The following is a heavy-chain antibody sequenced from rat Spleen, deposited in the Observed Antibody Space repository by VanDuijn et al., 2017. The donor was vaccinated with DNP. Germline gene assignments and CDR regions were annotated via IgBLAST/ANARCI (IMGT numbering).Heavy chain of an antibody. CDR3: AFNWELYAMDA. J-gene: IGHJ4*01. D-gene: IGHD5-1*01. CDR1: GFTFSTAW. Sequence: EVQVLESGGGLVQPGNSLKLSCATSGFTFSTAWMYWYRQFPEKRLEWVARIKAKSNNYATDYTESVKGRFTISRDDSKSSIYLQMNNLKEEDTASYYCAFNWELYAMDAWGQGTSVTVSS. V-gene: IGHV6-6*01. CDR2: IKAKSNNYAT.